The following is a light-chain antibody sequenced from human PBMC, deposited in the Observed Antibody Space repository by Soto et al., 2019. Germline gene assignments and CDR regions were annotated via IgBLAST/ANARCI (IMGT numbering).Light chain of an antibody. CDR1: SSGVGGNNF. V-gene: IGLV2-14*03. CDR3: SSYTTRNTRV. J-gene: IGLJ3*02. Sequence: QSALTQPASVSGSPGQSITISCTGSSSGVGGNNFVSWYQQHPGKAPKVIIYDVSNRPSGVSNRFSGSKSGNTASLTISGLQADDEADYYCSSYTTRNTRVFGGGTKLTVL. CDR2: DVS.